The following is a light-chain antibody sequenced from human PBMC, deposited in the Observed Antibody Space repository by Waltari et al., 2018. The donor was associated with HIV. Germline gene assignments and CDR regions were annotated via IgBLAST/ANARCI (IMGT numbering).Light chain of an antibody. Sequence: QSALTQPASVSGSPGQSITISCIGTTSDVGASNYVYWHQHRPAKVPKLIIYEVSHRPSGVSTRFSGSKSGNTASLTISGLQAEDEADYYCSSYTSTSTPIVFGGGTQLTVL. V-gene: IGLV2-14*01. CDR2: EVS. CDR1: TSDVGASNY. J-gene: IGLJ2*01. CDR3: SSYTSTSTPIV.